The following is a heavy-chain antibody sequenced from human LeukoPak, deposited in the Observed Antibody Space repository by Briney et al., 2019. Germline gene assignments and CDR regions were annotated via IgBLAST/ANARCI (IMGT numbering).Heavy chain of an antibody. CDR1: GFTFSSFT. CDR2: IDSGSSSK. CDR3: FTADYAPYYFDF. Sequence: PGGSLRLSCAASGFTFSSFTMKWVRQAPGKALEWVASIDSGSSSKSYADSVKGRFTISRDNAKNSLYLQMNSLRAEDTAVYCCFTADYAPYYFDFWGQGTLVSVSS. V-gene: IGHV3-21*01. J-gene: IGHJ4*02. D-gene: IGHD4-17*01.